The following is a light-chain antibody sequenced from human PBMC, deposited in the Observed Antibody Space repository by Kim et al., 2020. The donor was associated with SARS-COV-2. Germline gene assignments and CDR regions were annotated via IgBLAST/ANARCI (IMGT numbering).Light chain of an antibody. CDR1: QNLRGS. V-gene: IGKV1-5*03. J-gene: IGKJ2*01. CDR2: KTS. Sequence: ASVGDRVIVTCRASQNLRGSLAWYQQQPGKAPKLLIYKTSTLHNGVPSRFSGSASGTEFNLTISSLHPDDVATYHCQQYTAYSYTFGQGTKLEIK. CDR3: QQYTAYSYT.